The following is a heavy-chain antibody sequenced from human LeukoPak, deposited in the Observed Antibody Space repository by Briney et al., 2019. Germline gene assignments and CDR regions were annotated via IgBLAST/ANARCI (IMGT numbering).Heavy chain of an antibody. CDR3: ARCSLYYDFWSGYYNGHNWFDP. Sequence: ASVKVSCKASGYTFTSYDINWVRQATGQGLEWMGWMNPNSGNTGNAQKFQGRVTMTRNTSISTAYMELSSLRSEDTAVYYCARCSLYYDFWSGYYNGHNWFDPWGQGTLVTVSS. D-gene: IGHD3-3*01. CDR2: MNPNSGNT. CDR1: GYTFTSYD. V-gene: IGHV1-8*01. J-gene: IGHJ5*02.